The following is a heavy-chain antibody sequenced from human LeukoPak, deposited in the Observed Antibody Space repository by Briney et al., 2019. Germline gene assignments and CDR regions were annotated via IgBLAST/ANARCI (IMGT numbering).Heavy chain of an antibody. Sequence: ASVKVSCKASGYTFTDYYMHWVRQAPGQGLEWMGWINPNSGGTNYAQKFQGRVTMTRDTSINTDYMELSRLRSDDTAVYYCARDGGKVGATGPFDFWGQGTLVNVPS. J-gene: IGHJ4*02. CDR3: ARDGGKVGATGPFDF. D-gene: IGHD1-26*01. CDR2: INPNSGGT. V-gene: IGHV1-2*02. CDR1: GYTFTDYY.